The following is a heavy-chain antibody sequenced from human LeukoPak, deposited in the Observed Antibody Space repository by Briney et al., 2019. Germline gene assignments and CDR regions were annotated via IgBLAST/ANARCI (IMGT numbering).Heavy chain of an antibody. CDR2: INHSGST. J-gene: IGHJ4*02. Sequence: SETLSLTCAVYGGSFSGYYWSWIRQPPGKGLEWIGEINHSGSTNHNPSLKSRVTISVDTSNNQFYLKLSSVTAADTAVYYCARGYCSGGSCSVHFDYWGQGTLVTVSS. CDR3: ARGYCSGGSCSVHFDY. D-gene: IGHD2-15*01. CDR1: GGSFSGYY. V-gene: IGHV4-34*01.